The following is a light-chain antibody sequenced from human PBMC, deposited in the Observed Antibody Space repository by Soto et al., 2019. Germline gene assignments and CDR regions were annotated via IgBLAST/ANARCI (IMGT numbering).Light chain of an antibody. Sequence: QSALTQPPSVSGSPGQSVTISCTGATSDVGSYYRVSWFQLPPGTAPKLMIFEVSNRPSGVPDRFSGSKSGNTASLTISGLQAEDEADYYCSSYIPTSVVFGGGTKLTVL. V-gene: IGLV2-18*02. CDR3: SSYIPTSVV. CDR2: EVS. CDR1: TSDVGSYYR. J-gene: IGLJ2*01.